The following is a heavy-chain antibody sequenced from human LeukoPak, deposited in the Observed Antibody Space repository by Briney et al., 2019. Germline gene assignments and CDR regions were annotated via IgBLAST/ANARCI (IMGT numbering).Heavy chain of an antibody. V-gene: IGHV4-59*08. CDR1: GGSISSYY. J-gene: IGHJ4*02. CDR3: ARLANDHGGNTSLPVLDY. Sequence: SETLSLTCTVSGGSISSYYWSWIRQPPGKGLEWIGYIYYSGSTNYNPSLKSRVTISVDTSKNQFSLKLSSVTAADTAVYYCARLANDHGGNTSLPVLDYWGQGTLVTVSS. CDR2: IYYSGST. D-gene: IGHD4-23*01.